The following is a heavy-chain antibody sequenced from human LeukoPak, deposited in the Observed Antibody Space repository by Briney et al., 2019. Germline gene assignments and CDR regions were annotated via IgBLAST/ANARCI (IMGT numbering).Heavy chain of an antibody. CDR3: ERDHSSHIDY. V-gene: IGHV1-2*02. J-gene: IGHJ4*02. D-gene: IGHD2-15*01. CDR2: INPNSGGT. CDR1: VYTFTVYY. Sequence: ASVNVSCKASVYTFTVYYMHCVRQTPRQGREWMGGINPNSGGTNYAQKFQVRVTMTRDTPISTAYMELSRLRSEDTAVYYCERDHSSHIDYWGQGTLVTVPS.